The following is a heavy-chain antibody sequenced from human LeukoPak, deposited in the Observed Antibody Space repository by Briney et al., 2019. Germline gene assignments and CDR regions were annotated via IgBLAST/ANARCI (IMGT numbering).Heavy chain of an antibody. CDR1: GASISSYH. J-gene: IGHJ4*02. CDR2: TYYSGST. D-gene: IGHD5-18*01. V-gene: IGHV4-59*08. CDR3: ARPPRYGGRFDY. Sequence: SETLSLTCTVSGASISSYHWSWIRQTPGKGLEWIGYTYYSGSTNYNPSLKSRVIISVDTSKNQFSLKLSSVTAADTAVYYCARPPRYGGRFDYWGQGTLVTVSS.